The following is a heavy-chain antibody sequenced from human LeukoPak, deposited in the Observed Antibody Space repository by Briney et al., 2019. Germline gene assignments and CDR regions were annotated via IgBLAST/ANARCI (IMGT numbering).Heavy chain of an antibody. D-gene: IGHD3-16*01. CDR1: GFTFSSYE. J-gene: IGHJ4*02. CDR3: ATFGGVDY. CDR2: ISSSGCTI. Sequence: PGGSLRLSCAASGFTFSSYEMNWVRQAPGKGLEWVSYISSSGCTIYYADSVKGRFTISRDNAKNSLYLQMNSLRAEDTAVYYCATFGGVDYWGQGTLVTVSS. V-gene: IGHV3-48*03.